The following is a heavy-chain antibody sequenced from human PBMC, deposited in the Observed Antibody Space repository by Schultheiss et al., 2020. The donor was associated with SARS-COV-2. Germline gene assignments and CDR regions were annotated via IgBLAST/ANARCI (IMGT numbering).Heavy chain of an antibody. CDR1: GYSISSGYY. Sequence: SETLSLTCAVSGYSISSGYYWGWIRQPPGKGLEWIGSIYHSGSTYYNPSLKSRVTISVDTSKNKFSLKLCSVTAADTAVYYCARARITIFGVVIIYFDYWGQGALVTVSS. D-gene: IGHD3-3*01. CDR3: ARARITIFGVVIIYFDY. J-gene: IGHJ4*02. V-gene: IGHV4-38-2*01. CDR2: IYHSGST.